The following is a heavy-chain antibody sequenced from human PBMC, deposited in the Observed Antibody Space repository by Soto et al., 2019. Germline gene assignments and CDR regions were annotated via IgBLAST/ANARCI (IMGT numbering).Heavy chain of an antibody. CDR3: ARPTARHDYAEGAFDI. Sequence: ASVKVSCKASGYTFTSHDINWVRQAPGQGLEWMGWMNPNNGNTGHAQKFQGRVTMTRNTSRSTAYMELSSLRSDDTAVYYCARPTARHDYAEGAFDIWGQGTMVTVSS. D-gene: IGHD4-17*01. J-gene: IGHJ3*02. V-gene: IGHV1-8*01. CDR2: MNPNNGNT. CDR1: GYTFTSHD.